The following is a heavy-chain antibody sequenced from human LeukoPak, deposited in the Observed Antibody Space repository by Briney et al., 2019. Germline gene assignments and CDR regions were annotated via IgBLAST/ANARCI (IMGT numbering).Heavy chain of an antibody. Sequence: ASVKVSCKASGYTFTGYYMHWVRQAPGQGLEWMGRINPNSGGTNYAQKFQGRVTMTRDTSISTAYMELSRLRSDDTALYYCAFSNPTYYYYGMDVWGQGTTVTVSS. V-gene: IGHV1-2*06. CDR2: INPNSGGT. CDR3: AFSNPTYYYYGMDV. D-gene: IGHD4-11*01. J-gene: IGHJ6*02. CDR1: GYTFTGYY.